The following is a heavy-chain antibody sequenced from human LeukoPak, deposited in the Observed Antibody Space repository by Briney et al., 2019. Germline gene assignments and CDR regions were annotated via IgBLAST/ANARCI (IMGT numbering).Heavy chain of an antibody. CDR2: IYSSVT. V-gene: IGHV4-39*01. CDR1: GDSISSSSYY. Sequence: SETLSLTCTVSGDSISSSSYYWGWIRRPPGKGLEWIASIYSSVTYYNPSLKSRVTISVDTSKNKFSLNLSSVTAADTAVYYCASRPFLWGFAYWGQGTLVTVSS. CDR3: ASRPFLWGFAY. D-gene: IGHD3-16*01. J-gene: IGHJ4*02.